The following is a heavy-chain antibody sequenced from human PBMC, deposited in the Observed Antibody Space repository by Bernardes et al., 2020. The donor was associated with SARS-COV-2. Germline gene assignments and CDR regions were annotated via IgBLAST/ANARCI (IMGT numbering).Heavy chain of an antibody. D-gene: IGHD3-22*01. CDR2: ISGRAGTT. J-gene: IGHJ6*01. Sequence: GSLRLSCIASEFTFSSYAMSWVRQAPGKGLEWVSSISGRAGTTYYADSVKGRFTISRDNAKNTVFLQMNSLRADDTAVYYCAKEGDSSVYLNYYYGMDVWGPGTTVTVSS. CDR3: AKEGDSSVYLNYYYGMDV. V-gene: IGHV3-23*01. CDR1: EFTFSSYA.